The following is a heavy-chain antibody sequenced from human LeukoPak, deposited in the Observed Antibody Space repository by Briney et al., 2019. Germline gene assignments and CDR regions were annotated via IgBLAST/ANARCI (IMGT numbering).Heavy chain of an antibody. V-gene: IGHV4-34*01. CDR3: ARRGRVGLRYFDWSHSGSYYFDY. CDR2: INHSGST. D-gene: IGHD3-9*01. J-gene: IGHJ4*02. CDR1: GGSFSGYY. Sequence: PSETLSLTCAVYGGSFSGYYWSWIRQPPGKGLEWIGEINHSGSTNYNPSLKSRVTISVDTSKNQFSLKLSSVTAADTAVYYCARRGRVGLRYFDWSHSGSYYFDYWGQGTLVTVSS.